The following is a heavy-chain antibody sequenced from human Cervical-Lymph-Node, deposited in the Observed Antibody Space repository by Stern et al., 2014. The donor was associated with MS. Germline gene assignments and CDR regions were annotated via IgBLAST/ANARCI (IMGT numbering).Heavy chain of an antibody. D-gene: IGHD4-11*01. Sequence: QVQLQESGPALVKPSETLSLTCTVSGGSISTSNHYWAWIRQPPGKGLEGIGSIFYGGNIHHPPSLKSRVTISVDSSQTPVSLNRSSVTAADTAVYYCARSHPSVTTTDFDFWGQGTLVTVSS. CDR1: GGSISTSNHY. CDR2: IFYGGNI. J-gene: IGHJ4*02. CDR3: ARSHPSVTTTDFDF. V-gene: IGHV4-39*01.